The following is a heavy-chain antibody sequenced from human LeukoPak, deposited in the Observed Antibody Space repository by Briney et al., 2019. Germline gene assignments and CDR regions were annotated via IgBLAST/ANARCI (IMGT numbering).Heavy chain of an antibody. J-gene: IGHJ6*03. CDR1: GGTFSSYA. CDR2: IIPIFGTA. CDR3: ARGVTVVVSTPYYYYMDV. V-gene: IGHV1-69*05. Sequence: SVKVSCKASGGTFSSYAISWVRQAPGQGLEWMGGIIPIFGTANYAQKFQGRVTITTDESTSTAYMELSSLRSEDTAVYYCARGVTVVVSTPYYYYMDVWGKGTTVTVSS. D-gene: IGHD3-22*01.